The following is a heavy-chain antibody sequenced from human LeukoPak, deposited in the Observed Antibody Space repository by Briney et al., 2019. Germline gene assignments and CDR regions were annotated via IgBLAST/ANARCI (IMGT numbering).Heavy chain of an antibody. CDR2: ISAYNGNT. CDR1: GYTFNNFG. CDR3: ARDMFPGSSGVVIKNMDI. V-gene: IGHV1-18*01. D-gene: IGHD3-3*01. Sequence: GASVKVSCKASGYTFNNFGISWVRQAPGQGLEWMGWISAYNGNTKYAQKLQGRVTMTTDTSTSTAYMELRSLRSDDTAVYYCARDMFPGSSGVVIKNMDIWGKGTTVTVSS. J-gene: IGHJ6*03.